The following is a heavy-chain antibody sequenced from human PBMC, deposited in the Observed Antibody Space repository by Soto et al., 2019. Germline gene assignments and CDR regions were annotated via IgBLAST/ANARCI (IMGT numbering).Heavy chain of an antibody. CDR2: INYSGST. Sequence: QVQLQESGPGLVKPSQTLSLTCTVSGGSISSGDYYWSWIRQPPGKGLEWIGYINYSGSTYYNPSLKSRVTISVDTSKNQFSLKLSSVTAADTAVYYCARSRSSWYGWFDPWGQGTLVTVSS. V-gene: IGHV4-30-4*01. CDR3: ARSRSSWYGWFDP. D-gene: IGHD6-13*01. CDR1: GGSISSGDYY. J-gene: IGHJ5*02.